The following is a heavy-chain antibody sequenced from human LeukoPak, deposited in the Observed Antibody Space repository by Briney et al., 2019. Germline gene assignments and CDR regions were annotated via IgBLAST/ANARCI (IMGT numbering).Heavy chain of an antibody. CDR3: AKGIGILNYMDV. CDR2: INQDGSEV. CDR1: GFSFNTLW. V-gene: IGHV3-7*01. Sequence: GGSLRLSCVASGFSFNTLWMTWVRQAPGKGLEWVANINQDGSEVHYVDSVKGRFTISRDNAKNSLYLEMNSLRGDDTAVYFCAKGIGILNYMDVWGKGTTVTVSS. J-gene: IGHJ6*03. D-gene: IGHD1-14*01.